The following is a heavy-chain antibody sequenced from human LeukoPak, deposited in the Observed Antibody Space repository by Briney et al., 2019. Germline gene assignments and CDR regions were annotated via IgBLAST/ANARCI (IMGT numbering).Heavy chain of an antibody. V-gene: IGHV3-21*01. Sequence: GGSLRLSCAASGFTFSSYSMNWVRQAPGKGLEWVSSISSSSSYIYYADSVKGRFTISRDNAKNSLYLQMNSLRAEDTAVYYCASLLAFHAPMPDWGQGTLVTVSS. CDR3: ASLLAFHAPMPD. J-gene: IGHJ4*02. D-gene: IGHD2-2*01. CDR1: GFTFSSYS. CDR2: ISSSSSYI.